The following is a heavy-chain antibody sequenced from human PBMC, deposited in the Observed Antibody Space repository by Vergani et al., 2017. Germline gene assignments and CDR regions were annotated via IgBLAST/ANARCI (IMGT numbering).Heavy chain of an antibody. CDR3: ARGEQWLVRGFDY. Sequence: QVQLQESGPGLVKPSETLSLTCTVSGGSISSYYWSWIRQPPGKGLEWIGYIYYSGSTNYNPSLKSRVTISVDTSKNQFSLKLSSVTAADTAVYYCARGEQWLVRGFDYWGQGTLVTVSS. J-gene: IGHJ4*02. V-gene: IGHV4-59*01. CDR1: GGSISSYY. D-gene: IGHD6-19*01. CDR2: IYYSGST.